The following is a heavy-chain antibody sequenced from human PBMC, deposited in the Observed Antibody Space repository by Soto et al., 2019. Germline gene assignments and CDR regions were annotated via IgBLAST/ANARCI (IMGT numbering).Heavy chain of an antibody. Sequence: QVQLVQSGGEVKKPGSSVKVSCKASGGTFNNYDLSWVRQAPGQGLEWMGGIVPMFGTREYAQRFQGRVTITADRSTSTAYMELSSLRAEDTAVYYCARGITMVRGCSPYYFDSWGQGTPVTVSS. CDR2: IVPMFGTR. CDR3: ARGITMVRGCSPYYFDS. V-gene: IGHV1-69*06. J-gene: IGHJ4*02. CDR1: GGTFNNYD. D-gene: IGHD3-10*01.